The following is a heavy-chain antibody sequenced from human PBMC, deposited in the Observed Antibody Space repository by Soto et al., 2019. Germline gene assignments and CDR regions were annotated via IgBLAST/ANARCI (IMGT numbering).Heavy chain of an antibody. J-gene: IGHJ3*02. V-gene: IGHV1-18*01. D-gene: IGHD2-21*01. CDR3: ARVRARIVVAPGAFDI. Sequence: ASVKVSCKASGYTFTSYGISWVRQAPGQGLEWMGWISAYNGNTNYAQKLQGRVTMTTDTSTSTVYMELSSLRSEDTAVYYCARVRARIVVAPGAFDIWGQGTMVTVSS. CDR2: ISAYNGNT. CDR1: GYTFTSYG.